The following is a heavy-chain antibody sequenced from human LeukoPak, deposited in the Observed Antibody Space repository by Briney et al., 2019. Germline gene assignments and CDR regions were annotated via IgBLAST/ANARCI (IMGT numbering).Heavy chain of an antibody. CDR1: GFTFDDYT. CDR3: AKGKYYDILTGPDAFDI. Sequence: GGSLRLSCAASGFTFDDYTMHWVRQAPGKGLEWVSLISWDGGSTYYADSVKGRFTISRDNSKNSLYLQMNSLRTEDTALYYCAKGKYYDILTGPDAFDIWGQGTMVTVSS. CDR2: ISWDGGST. J-gene: IGHJ3*02. D-gene: IGHD3-9*01. V-gene: IGHV3-43*01.